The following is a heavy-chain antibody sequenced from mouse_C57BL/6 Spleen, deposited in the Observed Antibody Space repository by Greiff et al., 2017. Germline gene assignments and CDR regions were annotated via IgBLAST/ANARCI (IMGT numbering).Heavy chain of an antibody. CDR1: GFTFSSYA. D-gene: IGHD2-5*01. CDR2: ISDGGSYT. Sequence: EVKVEESGGGLVKPGGSLKLSCAASGFTFSSYAMSWVRQTPEKRLEWVATISDGGSYTYYPDNVKGRFTISRDNAKNNLYLQMSHLKSEDTAMYYCARDPAHSNFMDYWGQGTSVTVSS. CDR3: ARDPAHSNFMDY. J-gene: IGHJ4*01. V-gene: IGHV5-4*01.